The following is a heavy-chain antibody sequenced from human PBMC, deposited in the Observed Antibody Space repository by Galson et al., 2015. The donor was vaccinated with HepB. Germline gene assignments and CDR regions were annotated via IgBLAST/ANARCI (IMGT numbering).Heavy chain of an antibody. CDR3: ARGSSGWYNAYYFDY. Sequence: SVKVSCKASGGTFSSYTISWVRQAPGQGLEWMGRIIPILGIANYAQKFQGRVTITADKSTSTAYMELSSLRSEDTAVYYCARGSSGWYNAYYFDYWGQGTLVTVSS. CDR2: IIPILGIA. J-gene: IGHJ4*02. D-gene: IGHD6-19*01. CDR1: GGTFSSYT. V-gene: IGHV1-69*02.